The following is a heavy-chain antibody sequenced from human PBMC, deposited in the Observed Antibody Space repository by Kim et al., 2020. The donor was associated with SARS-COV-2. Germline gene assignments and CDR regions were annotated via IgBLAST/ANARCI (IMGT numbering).Heavy chain of an antibody. D-gene: IGHD3-3*01. V-gene: IGHV3-74*01. CDR3: ARSAYNTMYDY. J-gene: IGHJ4*02. CDR2: TT. Sequence: TTDYANSVKGRFTVSRDNAKNTLFLQMDSLTDEDTAVYYCARSAYNTMYDYWGQGTLVAVSS.